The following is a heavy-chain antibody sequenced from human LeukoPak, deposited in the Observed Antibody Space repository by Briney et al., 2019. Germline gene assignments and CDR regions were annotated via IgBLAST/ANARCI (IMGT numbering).Heavy chain of an antibody. J-gene: IGHJ5*02. CDR3: ATETSGSYRRWFDP. V-gene: IGHV1-46*01. D-gene: IGHD1-26*01. CDR2: ISPSGGST. Sequence: ASVKVSCKAFGYTFTSNYMHWVRQAPGQGPEWMGVISPSGGSTTYAQKFQGRVTLTRDMSTSTDYLELSSLRSEDTAVYYCATETSGSYRRWFDPWGQGTLVTVSS. CDR1: GYTFTSNY.